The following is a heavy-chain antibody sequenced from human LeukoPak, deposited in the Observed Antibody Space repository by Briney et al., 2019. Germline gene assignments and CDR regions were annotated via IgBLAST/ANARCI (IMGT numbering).Heavy chain of an antibody. V-gene: IGHV3-21*01. CDR2: ISSSSSYI. J-gene: IGHJ4*02. Sequence: GGSLRLSCAASGFTFSSYSMNWVRQAPGKGLEWVSSISSSSSYIYYADSVKGRFTISRDNAKNSLYLQMNSLRAEDTAVYYCARDEESHIVVVPAALYYFDYWGQGTLVTASS. CDR3: ARDEESHIVVVPAALYYFDY. CDR1: GFTFSSYS. D-gene: IGHD2-2*01.